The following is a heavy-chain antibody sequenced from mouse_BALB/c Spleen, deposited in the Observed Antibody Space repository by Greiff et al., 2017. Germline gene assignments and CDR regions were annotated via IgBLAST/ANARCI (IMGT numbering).Heavy chain of an antibody. CDR3: ASDEGRYGDYYAMDY. CDR1: GFSLTSYG. J-gene: IGHJ4*01. D-gene: IGHD1-1*01. Sequence: VKLMESGPGLVAPSQSLSITCTVSGFSLTSYGVHWVRQPPGKGLAWLGVIWAGGSPNYNSALMSRRSISKDNSKSQVFLKMNSLQTDDTAMYYCASDEGRYGDYYAMDYWGQGTSVTVSS. CDR2: IWAGGSP. V-gene: IGHV2-9*02.